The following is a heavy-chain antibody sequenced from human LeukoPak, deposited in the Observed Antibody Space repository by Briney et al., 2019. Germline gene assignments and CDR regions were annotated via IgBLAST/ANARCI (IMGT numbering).Heavy chain of an antibody. CDR3: ARDFSYHVSGSYSHFDC. V-gene: IGHV4-38-2*02. J-gene: IGHJ4*02. CDR2: IFHSGNS. Sequence: PSETLSLTCTVSGYSMSSGYYWGWIRQPPGKGLQWIGSIFHSGNSYYNPSLKSRVTISVDTSKNQFSLKVNSVTAADTAVYYCARDFSYHVSGSYSHFDCWGQGILVTVSS. D-gene: IGHD3-10*01. CDR1: GYSMSSGYY.